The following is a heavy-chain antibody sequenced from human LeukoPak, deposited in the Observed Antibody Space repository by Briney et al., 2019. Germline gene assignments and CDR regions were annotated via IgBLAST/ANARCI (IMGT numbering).Heavy chain of an antibody. J-gene: IGHJ3*02. CDR3: ARDGGGDIVVAFAFDI. Sequence: GGSLRLSCAASGFTFSNYWMSWVRQAPGKGLEWVAHMNQDGSEKYYVDSVKGRFTISRDNAKNSLYLQMNSLRAEDTAVYYWARDGGGDIVVAFAFDIWGQGTMVTVSS. CDR2: MNQDGSEK. D-gene: IGHD2-15*01. V-gene: IGHV3-7*05. CDR1: GFTFSNYW.